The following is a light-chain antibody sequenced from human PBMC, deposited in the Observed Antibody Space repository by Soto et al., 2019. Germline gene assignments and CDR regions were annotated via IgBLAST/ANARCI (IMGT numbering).Light chain of an antibody. CDR1: QSISFN. J-gene: IGKJ1*01. Sequence: EIVMTQSPAALSVSPWEIVTLSCRASQSISFNLAWYQQKPGQAPRLLIYIASTRAAGIPARFSGSGSGTEFTLTISSLQSEDSAIYYCQQYNNWPSWTFGQGTKVDIK. CDR3: QQYNNWPSWT. V-gene: IGKV3-15*01. CDR2: IAS.